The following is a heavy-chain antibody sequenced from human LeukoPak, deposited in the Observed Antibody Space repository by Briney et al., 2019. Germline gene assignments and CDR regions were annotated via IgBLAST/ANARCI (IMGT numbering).Heavy chain of an antibody. V-gene: IGHV3-33*01. CDR1: GFAFKTYG. CDR3: VRDDNYGSGRDHFYGMDV. D-gene: IGHD3-10*01. Sequence: GGSLRLSCTTSGFAFKTYGMHWVRQAPGKGLEWVAVIWDDGSDRYADSVKGRFTISRDNSKNTLYLHMDSLRAVDTAVYYCVRDDNYGSGRDHFYGMDVWGQGTTVIVSS. J-gene: IGHJ6*02. CDR2: IWDDGSDR.